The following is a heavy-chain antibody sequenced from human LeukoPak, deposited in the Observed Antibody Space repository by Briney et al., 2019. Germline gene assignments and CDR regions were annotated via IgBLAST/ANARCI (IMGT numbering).Heavy chain of an antibody. CDR1: GFTFSSYA. CDR2: ISGSGGST. J-gene: IGHJ4*02. Sequence: GGSLRLSCAASGFTFSSYAMSWVRQAPGKGLEWVSAISGSGGSTYYADSVKGRFTISRDNSKNTLYLQMNSLRAEDTAVYYCAKHGSTSCYWVCAYYFDYWGQGTLVTVSS. CDR3: AKHGSTSCYWVCAYYFDY. D-gene: IGHD2-2*01. V-gene: IGHV3-23*01.